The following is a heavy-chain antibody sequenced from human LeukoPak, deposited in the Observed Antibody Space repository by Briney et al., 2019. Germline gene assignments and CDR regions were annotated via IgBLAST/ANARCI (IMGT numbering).Heavy chain of an antibody. Sequence: GGSLRLSCAASGFTFSSSAMHWVRQAPGKGLEWVAVVSFDESNKYYADSVKGRFTISRDNSKNTLYLQMNSLRAEDTAVYYCARGTDTKPFWSGYWVDVWGQGTTVTVSS. V-gene: IGHV3-30*03. J-gene: IGHJ6*02. CDR2: VSFDESNK. CDR1: GFTFSSSA. CDR3: ARGTDTKPFWSGYWVDV. D-gene: IGHD3-3*01.